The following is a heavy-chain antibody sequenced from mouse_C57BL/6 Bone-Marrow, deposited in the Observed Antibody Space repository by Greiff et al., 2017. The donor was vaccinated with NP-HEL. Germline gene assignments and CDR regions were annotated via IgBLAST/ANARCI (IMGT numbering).Heavy chain of an antibody. Sequence: EVHLVESGGGLVQPGGSLKLSCAASGFTFSDYYMYWVRQTPEKRLEWVAYISNGGGSTYYPDTVKGRFTISRDNAKNTLYLQMSRLKSEDTAMYYCARDGYYPYWYFDVWGTGTTVTVSS. J-gene: IGHJ1*03. CDR2: ISNGGGST. D-gene: IGHD2-3*01. CDR3: ARDGYYPYWYFDV. CDR1: GFTFSDYY. V-gene: IGHV5-12*01.